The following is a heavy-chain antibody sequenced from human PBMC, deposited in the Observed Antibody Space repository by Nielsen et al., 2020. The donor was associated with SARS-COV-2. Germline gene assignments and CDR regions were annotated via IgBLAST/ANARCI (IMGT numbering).Heavy chain of an antibody. V-gene: IGHV3-20*01. D-gene: IGHD1-7*01. J-gene: IGHJ3*02. CDR3: ARGNWNSQAFDI. Sequence: GESLKISCAASGFSFGIYSMSWVRQRPGRGLEWVSGINWNGGTKGYADSVKGRFTISRDNAKNSLYVQMSSLRAEDTALYHCARGNWNSQAFDIWGQGTMVIVSS. CDR2: INWNGGTK. CDR1: GFSFGIYS.